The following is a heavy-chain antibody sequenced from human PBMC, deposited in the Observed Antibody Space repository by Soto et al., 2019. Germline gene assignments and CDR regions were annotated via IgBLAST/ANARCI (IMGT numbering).Heavy chain of an antibody. V-gene: IGHV1-3*01. D-gene: IGHD1-26*01. J-gene: IGHJ6*02. CDR3: TTRGGSYRPAWDYYYYGMDV. CDR1: GYTFTSYA. Sequence: ASVKVSCKASGYTFTSYAMHWVRQAPGQRLEWMGWINAGNGNTKYSQKFQGRVTITRDTSASTAYMELNSLKTEDTAVYYCTTRGGSYRPAWDYYYYGMDVWGQGTTVTVSS. CDR2: INAGNGNT.